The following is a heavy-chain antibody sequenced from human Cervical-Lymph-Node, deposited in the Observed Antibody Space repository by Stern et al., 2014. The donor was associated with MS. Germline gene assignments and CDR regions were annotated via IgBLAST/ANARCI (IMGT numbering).Heavy chain of an antibody. D-gene: IGHD2-15*01. CDR1: GDSVSSNSAT. J-gene: IGHJ4*02. V-gene: IGHV6-1*01. CDR2: KYYRSKWYN. Sequence: VQLVQSGPGLVKPSQTLSLTCAISGDSVSSNSATWNWIRQSPSRGLEWLGRKYYRSKWYNDYAVSVKSRITFNPDTSKNQFSLQLNSVTPEDTAVYYCARVDCSGSNCAGGFDYWGQGTLVTVSS. CDR3: ARVDCSGSNCAGGFDY.